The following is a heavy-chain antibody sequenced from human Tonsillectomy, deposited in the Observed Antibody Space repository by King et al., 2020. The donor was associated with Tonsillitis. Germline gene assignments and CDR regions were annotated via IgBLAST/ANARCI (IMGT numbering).Heavy chain of an antibody. Sequence: QLQESGSGLVKPSQTLSLTCAVSGGSISSGGYSWSWIRQPPVKGLEWIGYIDHSGSTYSNPSLKSGVTIAVDRSKNQFSLKLSSVTAADTAVYYCARGKGRPNAFDIWGQGTMVTVSS. V-gene: IGHV4-30-2*01. J-gene: IGHJ3*02. CDR2: IDHSGST. CDR1: GGSISSGGYS. CDR3: ARGKGRPNAFDI.